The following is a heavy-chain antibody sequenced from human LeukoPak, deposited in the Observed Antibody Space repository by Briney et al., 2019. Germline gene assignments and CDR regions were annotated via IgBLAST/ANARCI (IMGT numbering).Heavy chain of an antibody. CDR1: GFAFSTYW. Sequence: PGGSLRLSCAASGFAFSTYWMTWVRQAPGKGLGWVANIKRDGSLTHYVDSVKGRFTISRDNAKNSLYLQMNSLRVDDSAVYYCAGDQSPQIDGIYYDAFDIWGQGTMVTVAS. V-gene: IGHV3-7*01. J-gene: IGHJ3*02. CDR2: IKRDGSLT. D-gene: IGHD1-26*01. CDR3: AGDQSPQIDGIYYDAFDI.